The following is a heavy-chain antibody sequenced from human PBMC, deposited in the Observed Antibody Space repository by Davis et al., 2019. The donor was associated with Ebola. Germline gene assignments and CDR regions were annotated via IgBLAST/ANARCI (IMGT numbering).Heavy chain of an antibody. J-gene: IGHJ6*02. CDR2: IYYSGST. CDR1: GGSFSGYY. D-gene: IGHD1-26*01. Sequence: MPSETLSLTCAVYGGSFSGYYWSWIRQPPGNVLYWFGYIYYSGSTNYNPSLKSRVTISVDTSKNQFSLKLSSVTAADTAVYYCARARAIPYYYYGMDVWGQGTTVTVSS. V-gene: IGHV4-59*12. CDR3: ARARAIPYYYYGMDV.